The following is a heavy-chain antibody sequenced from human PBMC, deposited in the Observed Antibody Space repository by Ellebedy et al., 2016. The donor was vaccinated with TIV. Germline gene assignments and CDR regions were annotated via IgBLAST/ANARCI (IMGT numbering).Heavy chain of an antibody. V-gene: IGHV3-21*01. Sequence: PGGSLRLSCAASGFTFSSYTMNWVRQAPGKGLEWVSSISGNSNYIYYAGSVKGRFTISRDHAKNSLYLQMNSLRAEETAVYYCARKVPAPTTVPPNWYFDLWGRGTLVTVSS. J-gene: IGHJ2*01. D-gene: IGHD4-17*01. CDR3: ARKVPAPTTVPPNWYFDL. CDR2: ISGNSNYI. CDR1: GFTFSSYT.